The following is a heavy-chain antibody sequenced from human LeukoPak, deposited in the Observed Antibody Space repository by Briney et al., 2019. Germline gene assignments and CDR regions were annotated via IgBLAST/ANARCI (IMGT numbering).Heavy chain of an antibody. CDR1: GHTFSSYA. CDR3: ASAIVVVTAIPGWFDP. CDR2: MLPIFGTT. D-gene: IGHD2-21*02. V-gene: IGHV1-69*05. Sequence: VASVKVSCKASGHTFSSYAISWVRQAPGQGLEWMVGMLPIFGTTNYAEKFQGRVTITTDVSTSTDYMELSSLRAEETAVYYCASAIVVVTAIPGWFDPWGQGTLVTVSS. J-gene: IGHJ5*02.